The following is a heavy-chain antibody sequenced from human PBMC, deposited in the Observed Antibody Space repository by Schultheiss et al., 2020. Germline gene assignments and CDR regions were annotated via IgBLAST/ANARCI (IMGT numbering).Heavy chain of an antibody. CDR3: AKSQWLGPRTLDV. D-gene: IGHD6-19*01. CDR2: IRGKANSYAT. CDR1: GFTFSSYW. V-gene: IGHV3-73*01. J-gene: IGHJ6*04. Sequence: GGSLRLSCAASGFTFSSYWMHWVRQPYGKGLEWVGRIRGKANSYATAYGPSVKGRFTISRDDSKNTTYLQMNSLKIEDSAVYYCAKSQWLGPRTLDVWGKGTAVTVSS.